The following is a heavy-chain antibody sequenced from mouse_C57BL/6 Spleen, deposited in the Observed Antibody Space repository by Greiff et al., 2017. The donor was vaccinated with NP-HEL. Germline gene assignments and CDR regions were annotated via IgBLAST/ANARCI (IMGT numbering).Heavy chain of an antibody. CDR3: ARTGDYYGSSSY. CDR1: GYAFSSSW. CDR2: IYPGDGDT. Sequence: QVQLKQSGPELVKPGASVKISCKASGYAFSSSWMNWVKQRPGKGLEWIGRIYPGDGDTNYNGKFKGKATLTADKSSSTAYMQLSSLTSEDSAVYFCARTGDYYGSSSYWGQGTTLTVSS. D-gene: IGHD1-1*01. J-gene: IGHJ2*01. V-gene: IGHV1-82*01.